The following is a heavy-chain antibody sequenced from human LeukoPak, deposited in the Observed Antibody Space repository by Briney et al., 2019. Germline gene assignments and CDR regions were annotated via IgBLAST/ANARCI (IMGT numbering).Heavy chain of an antibody. CDR3: ARVGWDDYYDSSGYKLLDY. J-gene: IGHJ4*02. CDR2: ISSSSSYI. CDR1: GFTFSSYS. Sequence: GGSLRLSCAASGFTFSSYSMNWVCQAPGKGLEWVSSISSSSSYIYYADSVKGRFTISRDNAKNSLYLQMNSLRAEDTAVYYCARVGWDDYYDSSGYKLLDYWGQGTLVTVSS. D-gene: IGHD3-22*01. V-gene: IGHV3-21*01.